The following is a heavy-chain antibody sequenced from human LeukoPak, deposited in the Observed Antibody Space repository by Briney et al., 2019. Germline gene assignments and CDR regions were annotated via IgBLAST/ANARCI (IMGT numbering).Heavy chain of an antibody. CDR2: INWNGGST. Sequence: GGSLRLSCAASGFTFYDYGMSWVRQAPGKGLEWVSGINWNGGSTGYADSVKGRFTISRDNAKNSLYLQMNSLRAEDTALYYCARDEYNWNVDAFDIWGQGTVVTVSS. J-gene: IGHJ3*02. V-gene: IGHV3-20*04. CDR3: ARDEYNWNVDAFDI. D-gene: IGHD1-20*01. CDR1: GFTFYDYG.